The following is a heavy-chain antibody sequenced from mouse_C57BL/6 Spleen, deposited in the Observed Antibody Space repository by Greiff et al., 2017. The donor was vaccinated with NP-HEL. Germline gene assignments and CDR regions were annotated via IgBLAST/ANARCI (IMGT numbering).Heavy chain of an antibody. Sequence: EVQLQQSGPELVKPGASVKISCKASGYTFTDYYMNWVEQSHGKSLEWIGDINPNNGGTSYNQKFKGKATLTVDKSSSTAYMELRSLTSEDSAVYYCARWEYYSNFYAMDYWGQGTSVTVSS. J-gene: IGHJ4*01. CDR3: ARWEYYSNFYAMDY. D-gene: IGHD2-5*01. V-gene: IGHV1-26*01. CDR2: INPNNGGT. CDR1: GYTFTDYY.